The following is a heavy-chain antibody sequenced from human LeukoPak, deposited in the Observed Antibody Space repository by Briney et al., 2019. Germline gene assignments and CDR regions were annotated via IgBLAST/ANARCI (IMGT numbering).Heavy chain of an antibody. D-gene: IGHD2-2*01. J-gene: IGHJ6*03. CDR2: IRYDGSNK. V-gene: IGHV3-30*02. CDR3: PKDLCSSTSCRLKSYYMDV. Sequence: GGSLRLSCAASGFTFSSYGMHWVRQAPGKGLEWVAFIRYDGSNKYYADSVKGRFTISRDNSKNTLYLQMNSLRAEDTAVYYCPKDLCSSTSCRLKSYYMDVWGKGTTVTVSS. CDR1: GFTFSSYG.